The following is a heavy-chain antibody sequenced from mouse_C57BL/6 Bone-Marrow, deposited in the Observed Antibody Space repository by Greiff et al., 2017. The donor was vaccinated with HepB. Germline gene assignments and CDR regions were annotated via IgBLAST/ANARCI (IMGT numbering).Heavy chain of an antibody. J-gene: IGHJ4*01. CDR1: GYTLTDYN. V-gene: IGHV1-18*01. CDR2: INPNNGGT. Sequence: VQLQQSGPELVKPGASVKIPCKASGYTLTDYNMDWVKQSHGKGLEWIGDINPNNGGTIYNKKFKGKATLTGDKSSSTAYMELRSLTSEDTAVYYCARNYRRDYAMDDWGQGTSVTVSS. CDR3: ARNYRRDYAMDD. D-gene: IGHD2-1*01.